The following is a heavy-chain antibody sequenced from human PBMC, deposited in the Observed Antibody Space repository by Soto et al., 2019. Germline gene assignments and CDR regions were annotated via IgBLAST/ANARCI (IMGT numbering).Heavy chain of an antibody. Sequence: QLELQESGSGLLKPSQTLSLTCTVSDWSISSAGYSWTWVRQPPGQGLEWMGYISKTGSTHYNPSLRNRLTMAIDTSKKQFSLSLTSVIAADTAVDDCARVEHPFYGAGAAVEHLLYWGHGALVTVSS. CDR2: ISKTGST. D-gene: IGHD3-10*01. CDR3: ARVEHPFYGAGAAVEHLLY. J-gene: IGHJ1*01. CDR1: DWSISSAGYS. V-gene: IGHV4-30-2*01.